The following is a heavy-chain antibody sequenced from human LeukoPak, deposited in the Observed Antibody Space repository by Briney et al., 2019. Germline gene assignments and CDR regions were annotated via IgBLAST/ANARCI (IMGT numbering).Heavy chain of an antibody. CDR1: GGSIRSSYYY. D-gene: IGHD3-22*01. CDR2: IYHSGST. CDR3: ARGDYYDSSGYCFDY. J-gene: IGHJ4*02. Sequence: PSETLSLTCTVSGGSIRSSYYYWGWIRQPPGKGLEWIGSIYHSGSTYYNPSLKSRVTISVDRSKNQFSLKLSSVTAADTAVYYCARGDYYDSSGYCFDYWGQGTLVTVSS. V-gene: IGHV4-39*07.